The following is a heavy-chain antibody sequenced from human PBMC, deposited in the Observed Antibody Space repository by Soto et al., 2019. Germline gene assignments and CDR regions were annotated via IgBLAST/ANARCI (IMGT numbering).Heavy chain of an antibody. CDR2: ISYDGNNK. CDR3: ARDRATLTYYFYGMDV. J-gene: IGHJ6*02. Sequence: QVQLEESGGGVVQPGRSLRLSCAASGFTFSSYAMYWVRQAPGKGLEWVAVISYDGNNKYYADSVKGRFTISRDNSKNTLYLQMNSRRAEDTALYYCARDRATLTYYFYGMDVWGQGTTVTVSS. CDR1: GFTFSSYA. D-gene: IGHD4-4*01. V-gene: IGHV3-30-3*01.